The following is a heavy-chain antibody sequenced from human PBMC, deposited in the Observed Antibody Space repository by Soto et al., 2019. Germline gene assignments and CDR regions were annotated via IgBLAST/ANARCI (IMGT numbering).Heavy chain of an antibody. CDR3: ARDRQSSGWLDAFDI. CDR2: IFTGGST. J-gene: IGHJ3*02. CDR1: GFTVSSNY. V-gene: IGHV3-53*04. Sequence: GGSLRLSCEASGFTVSSNYMSWVRQTTGKGLEWVSVIFTGGSTYYADSVKGRFTISRHSSMNTVYLQMDSLRAEDTAVYYCARDRQSSGWLDAFDIWGQGTMVTVSS. D-gene: IGHD6-19*01.